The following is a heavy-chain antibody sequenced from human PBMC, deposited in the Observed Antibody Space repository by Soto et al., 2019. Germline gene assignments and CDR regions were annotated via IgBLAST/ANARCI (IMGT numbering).Heavy chain of an antibody. CDR2: IYYSGST. CDR3: ARVTRKPRLNRPYEYQFDY. D-gene: IGHD2-2*01. J-gene: IGHJ4*02. V-gene: IGHV4-31*03. CDR1: GGSISSGGYY. Sequence: QVQLQESGPGLVKPSQTLSLTCTVSGGSISSGGYYWSWIRQHPGKGLEWIGYIYYSGSTYYNPSLKSRVTISVDTSKNQFSLKLSSVTAADTAVYYCARVTRKPRLNRPYEYQFDYWGQGNLVTVSS.